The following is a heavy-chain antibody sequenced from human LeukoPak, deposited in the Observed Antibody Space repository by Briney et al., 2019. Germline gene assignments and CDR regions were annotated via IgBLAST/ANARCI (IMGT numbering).Heavy chain of an antibody. CDR1: GGSISNYY. V-gene: IGHV4-59*01. CDR3: ARAGARYSSGWYWFDP. Sequence: SETLSLTCTVSGGSISNYYWNWIRQPPGKGLEWIGYIDYSGSTNCNPSLKSRVTISVDTSKNQFSLKLSSVTAADTAVYYCARAGARYSSGWYWFDPWGERTVVTVSS. D-gene: IGHD6-19*01. J-gene: IGHJ5*02. CDR2: IDYSGST.